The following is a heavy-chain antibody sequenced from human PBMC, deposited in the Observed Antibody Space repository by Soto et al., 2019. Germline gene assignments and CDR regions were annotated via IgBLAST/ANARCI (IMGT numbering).Heavy chain of an antibody. V-gene: IGHV4-30-4*08. Sequence: PSETLSLTCTVSGGSISSGGYYWSWIRQHPGKGLEWIGYIYYSGSTYYNPSLKSRVTISVDTSKNQFSLKLSSVTAADTAVYYCARDSGWRYYFDYWGQGTLVTVSS. J-gene: IGHJ4*02. D-gene: IGHD6-19*01. CDR1: GGSISSGGYY. CDR3: ARDSGWRYYFDY. CDR2: IYYSGST.